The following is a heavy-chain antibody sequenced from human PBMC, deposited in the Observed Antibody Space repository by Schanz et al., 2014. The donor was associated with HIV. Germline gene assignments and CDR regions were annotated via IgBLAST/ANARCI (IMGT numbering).Heavy chain of an antibody. V-gene: IGHV3-30-3*01. CDR1: GFTFSSYA. Sequence: QVQLVESGGGVVQPGRSLRLSCAASGFTFSSYAMHWVRQAPGKGLEWVAVISYGGSNKYYADSVKGRFTISRDNSKNTLYLQMNSLRAEDTAVYYCAKEEQQLGGVGGYHFDYWGQGTLVIVSS. CDR2: ISYGGSNK. CDR3: AKEEQQLGGVGGYHFDY. J-gene: IGHJ4*02. D-gene: IGHD6-13*01.